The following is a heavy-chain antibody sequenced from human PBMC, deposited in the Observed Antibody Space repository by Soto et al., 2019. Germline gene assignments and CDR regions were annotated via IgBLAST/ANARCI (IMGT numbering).Heavy chain of an antibody. CDR1: GGSISSGDYY. V-gene: IGHV4-30-4*01. CDR3: AREHRGYSYGYQFDY. D-gene: IGHD5-18*01. J-gene: IGHJ4*02. CDR2: IYYTGST. Sequence: SETLSLTCTVSGGSISSGDYYWTWIRQPPGKGLEWIGYIYYTGSTYYNPSLESRLTMSVDTSKKQFSLQLTSVTAADTAVYFCAREHRGYSYGYQFDYWGQGILVTVSS.